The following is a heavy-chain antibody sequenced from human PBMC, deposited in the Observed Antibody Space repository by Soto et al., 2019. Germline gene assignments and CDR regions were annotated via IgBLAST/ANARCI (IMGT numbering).Heavy chain of an antibody. J-gene: IGHJ5*02. CDR3: ARGALAVANWFDP. CDR2: INPNNGVT. V-gene: IGHV1-2*02. CDR1: AYTFTGYY. D-gene: IGHD6-19*01. Sequence: QVQLVQSGAEVRKPGASVKVSCKASAYTFTGYYMNWVRQAPGQGLEWMGWINPNNGVTNYAQKFQGRVTMTRDTSISTAYMDLSRLTSDDTAVYYCARGALAVANWFDPWCQGTQVTVSS.